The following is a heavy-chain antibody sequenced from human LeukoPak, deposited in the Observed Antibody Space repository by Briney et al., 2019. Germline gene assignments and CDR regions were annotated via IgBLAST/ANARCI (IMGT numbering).Heavy chain of an antibody. CDR1: GYTFTSYD. D-gene: IGHD6-13*01. Sequence: ASVKVSCKASGYTFTSYDINWVRQAPGQGLEWMGWISTYNGNTNFAQKLQGRVTMTTDTSTSTAYMELRSLRSDDTAVYYCARFISAADAYYYYGLDVWGQGTTVTVSS. V-gene: IGHV1-18*01. CDR3: ARFISAADAYYYYGLDV. J-gene: IGHJ6*02. CDR2: ISTYNGNT.